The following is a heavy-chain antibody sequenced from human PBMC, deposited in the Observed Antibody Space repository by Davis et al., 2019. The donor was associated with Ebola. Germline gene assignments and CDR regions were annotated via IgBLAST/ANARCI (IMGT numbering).Heavy chain of an antibody. V-gene: IGHV4-59*01. CDR1: GGSISSYY. J-gene: IGHJ6*04. CDR3: ARHPRISSWYLGGRDV. CDR2: IYYSGST. D-gene: IGHD6-13*01. Sequence: MPSETLSLTCTVSGGSISSYYWSWIRQPPGKGLEWIGYIYYSGSTNYNPSLKSRVTLSVDTSKNQFSLKLSSVTAADTAVYYCARHPRISSWYLGGRDVWGKGTTVTVSS.